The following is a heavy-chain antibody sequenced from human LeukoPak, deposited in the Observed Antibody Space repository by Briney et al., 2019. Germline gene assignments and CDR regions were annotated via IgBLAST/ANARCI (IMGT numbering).Heavy chain of an antibody. Sequence: GGSLRLSCAASGFTFSSYGMHWVGKPPAKGLEWGAVISYDGSNKYYADSVKGRFTISRDNSKNTLYLQMNSLRAEDTAVYYCAKGVAAAVTFDYWGQGTLVTVSS. D-gene: IGHD2-15*01. J-gene: IGHJ4*02. CDR1: GFTFSSYG. CDR2: ISYDGSNK. CDR3: AKGVAAAVTFDY. V-gene: IGHV3-30*18.